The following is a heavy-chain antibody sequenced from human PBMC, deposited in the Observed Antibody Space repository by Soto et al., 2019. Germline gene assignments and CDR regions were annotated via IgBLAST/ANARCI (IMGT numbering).Heavy chain of an antibody. CDR3: ARLEYQLLYAWFDP. V-gene: IGHV5-10-1*01. CDR2: IDPSDSYT. Sequence: PGESLKISCKGSGYSFTSYWINWVRQMPGKDLEWMGRIDPSDSYTNYSPSFQGHVTISADKSINTAYLQWSSLKASDTAMYYCARLEYQLLYAWFDPWGQGTLVTVSS. CDR1: GYSFTSYW. J-gene: IGHJ5*02. D-gene: IGHD2-2*02.